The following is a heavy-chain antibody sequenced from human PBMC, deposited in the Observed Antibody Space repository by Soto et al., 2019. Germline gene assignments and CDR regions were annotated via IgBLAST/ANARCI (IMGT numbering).Heavy chain of an antibody. CDR1: GGSISSYY. CDR3: ARNGAEDFDY. CDR2: IYYSGST. D-gene: IGHD1-26*01. J-gene: IGHJ4*02. V-gene: IGHV4-59*01. Sequence: QVQLQESGPGLVKPSETLSLTCTVSGGSISSYYWSWIRQPPGKGLEWIWYIYYSGSTNYNPSLMSRVTISVDTSKNQFSLKLSSVTAADTAGYYCARNGAEDFDYWGQGTLVTVSS.